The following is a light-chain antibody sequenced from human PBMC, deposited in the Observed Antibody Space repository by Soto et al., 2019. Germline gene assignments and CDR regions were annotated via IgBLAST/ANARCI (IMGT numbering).Light chain of an antibody. CDR1: QSVSTN. CDR3: QQYNTWPRA. J-gene: IGKJ1*01. V-gene: IGKV3-15*01. Sequence: EFVLTQSPGTLSLSPGERATLSCRASQSVSTNFAWYQQKPGQAPRLLIYGASTRATAVPARFTASGSGTEFTLTISSLQSEDFAVYYCQQYNTWPRAFGQGTKVDIK. CDR2: GAS.